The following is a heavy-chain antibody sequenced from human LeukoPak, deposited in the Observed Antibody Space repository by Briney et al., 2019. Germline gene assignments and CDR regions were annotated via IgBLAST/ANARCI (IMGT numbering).Heavy chain of an antibody. D-gene: IGHD4-23*01. J-gene: IGHJ4*02. CDR2: INHSGST. Sequence: PSETLSLTCAVYGGSFSGYYWSWIRQPPGKGLEWIGEINHSGSTNYNPSLKSRVTISVDKSKNQFSLKLSSVTAADTAVYYCARLAPDYGGNTDYWGQGTLVTVSS. CDR3: ARLAPDYGGNTDY. CDR1: GGSFSGYY. V-gene: IGHV4-34*01.